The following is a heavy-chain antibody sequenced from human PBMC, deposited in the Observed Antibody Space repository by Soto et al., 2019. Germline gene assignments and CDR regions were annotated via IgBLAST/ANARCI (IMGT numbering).Heavy chain of an antibody. CDR2: TSAYNGNT. Sequence: GASVKVSCKASGYTFSSYGISWVRQAPRQGLEWMGWTSAYNGNTDYAQKLQGRVTMTTDTSTSTAYMELRSLRSDDTAVYYCVRDGTMVRDRDDFDYWGLGTLVTVSS. J-gene: IGHJ4*02. D-gene: IGHD3-10*01. V-gene: IGHV1-18*01. CDR3: VRDGTMVRDRDDFDY. CDR1: GYTFSSYG.